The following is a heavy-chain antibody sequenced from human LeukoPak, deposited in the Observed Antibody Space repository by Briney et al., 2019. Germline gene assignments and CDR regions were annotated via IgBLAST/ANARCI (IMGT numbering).Heavy chain of an antibody. CDR3: AREIVGATPFFDY. CDR1: GFTFSSYS. D-gene: IGHD1-26*01. CDR2: ISSSSSYI. J-gene: IGHJ4*02. Sequence: GGPLRLSCAASGFTFSSYSMNWVRQAPGKGLEWVSSISSSSSYIYYADSVKGQFTISRDNAKNSLYLQMNSLRAEDTAVYYCAREIVGATPFFDYWGQGTLVTVSS. V-gene: IGHV3-21*01.